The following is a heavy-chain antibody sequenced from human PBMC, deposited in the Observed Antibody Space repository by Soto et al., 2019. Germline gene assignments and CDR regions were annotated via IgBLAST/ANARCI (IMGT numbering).Heavy chain of an antibody. Sequence: SETLSLTCTVSGYSISSGCYWGWIRQPPGKRLEWIGSMYPTGSTYYNPSLKSRVTISVDTSKNQFSLKLSSVTAADTAVYYCARKRGTYYDFWSGPADPMDVWGQGTTVTVSS. CDR1: GYSISSGCY. CDR2: MYPTGST. CDR3: ARKRGTYYDFWSGPADPMDV. V-gene: IGHV4-38-2*02. J-gene: IGHJ6*02. D-gene: IGHD3-3*01.